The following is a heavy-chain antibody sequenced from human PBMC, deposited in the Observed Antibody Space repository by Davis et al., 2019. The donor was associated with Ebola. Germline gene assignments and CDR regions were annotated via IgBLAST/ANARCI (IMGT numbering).Heavy chain of an antibody. D-gene: IGHD3-3*01. V-gene: IGHV1-2*04. Sequence: ASVKVSCKASGYTFTGYYMHWVRQAPGQGLEWMGWINPNSGGTNYAQKFQGWVTMTRDTSISTAYMELSRLRSDDTAVYYCARHGRMAYYDFWSGYRHNWFDPWGQGTLVTVSS. CDR3: ARHGRMAYYDFWSGYRHNWFDP. CDR1: GYTFTGYY. CDR2: INPNSGGT. J-gene: IGHJ5*02.